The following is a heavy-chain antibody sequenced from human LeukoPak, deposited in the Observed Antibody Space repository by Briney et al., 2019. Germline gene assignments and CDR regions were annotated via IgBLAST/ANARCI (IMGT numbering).Heavy chain of an antibody. D-gene: IGHD3-10*01. CDR1: GGSISSYY. J-gene: IGHJ4*02. V-gene: IGHV4-59*01. CDR2: IYYRGST. Sequence: SETLSLTCTVSGGSISSYYWSWIRQPPGKGLEWIGNIYYRGSTNFNPSLKNRVTISLDTSKSQFSLRLTSVTAADTAVYYCASLGGLGSWNFGYWGQGTLVTVPS. CDR3: ASLGGLGSWNFGY.